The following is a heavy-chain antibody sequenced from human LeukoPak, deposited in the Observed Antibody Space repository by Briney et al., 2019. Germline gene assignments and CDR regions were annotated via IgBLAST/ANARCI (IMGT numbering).Heavy chain of an antibody. CDR1: GFIFSNYE. CDR3: ARDYSSSWYVYYYYYMDV. Sequence: GGSLTLSCAASGFIFSNYEMNWVRQAPGKGLEWVSYIKPSGSTIYYADSVKGRFTISRDNSKNTLYLQMNSLRAEDTAVYYCARDYSSSWYVYYYYYMDVWGKGTTVTISS. V-gene: IGHV3-48*03. J-gene: IGHJ6*03. CDR2: IKPSGSTI. D-gene: IGHD6-13*01.